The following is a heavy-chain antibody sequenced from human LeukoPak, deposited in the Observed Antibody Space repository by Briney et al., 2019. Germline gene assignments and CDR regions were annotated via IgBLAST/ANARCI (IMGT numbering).Heavy chain of an antibody. Sequence: GRSLRLSCAASGFTFSAYAMLWVRQAPGKGLEWVAVISYDRSNKYYADAVKGRFTISRDKSKDTLYLQMNSLRPEDTAVYYCARGPGPIAGAKNPFDIWGQGTMVTVSS. CDR1: GFTFSAYA. V-gene: IGHV3-30*01. J-gene: IGHJ3*02. D-gene: IGHD1-26*01. CDR2: ISYDRSNK. CDR3: ARGPGPIAGAKNPFDI.